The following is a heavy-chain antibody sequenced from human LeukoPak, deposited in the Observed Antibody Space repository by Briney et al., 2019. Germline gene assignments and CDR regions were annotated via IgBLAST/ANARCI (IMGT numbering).Heavy chain of an antibody. CDR1: GGSVSSGSYY. V-gene: IGHV4-61*01. CDR2: IYYSGST. Sequence: SETLSLTCTVSGGSVSSGSYYWSGIRQPPGKGLVWIGYIYYSGSTNYNPSLKSRVTISVDTSKNQFSLKLSSVTAADTAVYYCASGDVVVPAVQPYWYFDLWGRDTLVTVSS. J-gene: IGHJ2*01. CDR3: ASGDVVVPAVQPYWYFDL. D-gene: IGHD2-2*01.